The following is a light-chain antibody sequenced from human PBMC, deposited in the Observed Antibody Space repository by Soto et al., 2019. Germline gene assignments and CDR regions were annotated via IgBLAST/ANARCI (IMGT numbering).Light chain of an antibody. CDR3: QQYNNWPLT. CDR2: GTS. J-gene: IGKJ4*01. CDR1: QSVSRN. V-gene: IGKV3-15*01. Sequence: EIVMTQSLVTLSVSPGERATLSCRASQSVSRNLAWYQQKPGQTPRLLIYGTSTRATGIPARFSGSGSGTEFSLTISSLQSEDFAVYYCQQYNNWPLTFGGGTKV.